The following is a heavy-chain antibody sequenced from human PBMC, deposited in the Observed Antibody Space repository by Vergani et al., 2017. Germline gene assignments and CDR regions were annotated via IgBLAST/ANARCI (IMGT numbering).Heavy chain of an antibody. J-gene: IGHJ3*02. CDR3: ARYFYNGDSDAFDI. CDR1: GGTFRSYA. D-gene: IGHD4-17*01. V-gene: IGHV1-69*04. CDR2: IIPILGIA. Sequence: QVQLVQSGAEVKKPGSSVKVSCKASGGTFRSYAISWVRQAPGQGLEWMGRIIPILGIANYAQKFQGRVTITADKSTSTAYMELSSLRSEDTAVYYCARYFYNGDSDAFDIWGQGTMVTVSS.